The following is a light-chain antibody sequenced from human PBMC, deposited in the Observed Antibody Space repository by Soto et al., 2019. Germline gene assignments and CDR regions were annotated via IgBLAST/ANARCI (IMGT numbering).Light chain of an antibody. CDR1: QSISSW. J-gene: IGKJ1*01. V-gene: IGKV1-5*03. CDR2: KAS. CDR3: QQYNSYSWT. Sequence: DIQMTQSPSTLSASVGDRVTITCRASQSISSWLAWYQQKPGKAPKLLIYKASSLESGVPSRFSGRGSGKEFTLTISSLHPDDFATYYCQQYNSYSWTFGQGTNVEIK.